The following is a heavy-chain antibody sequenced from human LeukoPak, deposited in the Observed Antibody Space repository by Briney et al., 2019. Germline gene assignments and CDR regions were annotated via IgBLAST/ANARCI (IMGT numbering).Heavy chain of an antibody. CDR1: GFTFSSYW. J-gene: IGHJ4*02. CDR3: AAVLSGAYRSFDY. V-gene: IGHV3-74*01. D-gene: IGHD4-11*01. CDR2: IYIDGSST. Sequence: HSGGSLRLSCAASGFTFSSYWMHWVRHAPGKGLDWVSRIYIDGSSTNYADSVKGRFTISRDNAKNTLYLQMNSLRAEDTAIYYCAAVLSGAYRSFDYWGQGILVTVSS.